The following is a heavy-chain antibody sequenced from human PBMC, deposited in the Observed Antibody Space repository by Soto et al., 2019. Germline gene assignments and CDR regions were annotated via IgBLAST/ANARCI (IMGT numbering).Heavy chain of an antibody. J-gene: IGHJ6*02. CDR3: ARGKYCDFWSGYYYYYGKDV. CDR1: GGTFSSYA. Sequence: GASVKVSCKASGGTFSSYAISWVRQAPGQGLEWMGGIIPIFGTANYAQKFQGRVTITADKSTSTAYMELSSLRSEDTAVYYCARGKYCDFWSGYYYYYGKDVLGQGATVAVSS. CDR2: IIPIFGTA. D-gene: IGHD3-3*01. V-gene: IGHV1-69*06.